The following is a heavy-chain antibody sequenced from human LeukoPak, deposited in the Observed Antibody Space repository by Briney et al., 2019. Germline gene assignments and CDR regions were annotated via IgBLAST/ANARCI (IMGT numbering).Heavy chain of an antibody. J-gene: IGHJ4*02. CDR2: ISGSSSYI. D-gene: IGHD5-18*01. CDR3: VRADPKKTAMVDY. Sequence: SGGSLRLSCTASGFTFSNAWMNWVRQAPGKGLEWVSAISGSSSYIYYADSVKGRFTISRDNAKNSLYLQMNSLRVEDTAVYYCVRADPKKTAMVDYWGQGTLVAVSS. V-gene: IGHV3-21*01. CDR1: GFTFSNAW.